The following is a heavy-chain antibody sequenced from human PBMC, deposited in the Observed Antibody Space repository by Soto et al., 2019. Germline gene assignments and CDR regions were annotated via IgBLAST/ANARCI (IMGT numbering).Heavy chain of an antibody. CDR2: IYHSGST. CDR3: ARALRIIMVGGVIITVVFNI. Sequence: SETLSLTCAVSGGSISSGGYSWSWIRQPPGKGLEWIGYIYHSGSTYYNPSLKSRVTISVDRSKNQFSLKLSSVTAADTAVYYCARALRIIMVGGVIITVVFNIGGKGTMVPVS. V-gene: IGHV4-30-2*01. CDR1: GGSISSGGYS. J-gene: IGHJ3*02. D-gene: IGHD3-10*01.